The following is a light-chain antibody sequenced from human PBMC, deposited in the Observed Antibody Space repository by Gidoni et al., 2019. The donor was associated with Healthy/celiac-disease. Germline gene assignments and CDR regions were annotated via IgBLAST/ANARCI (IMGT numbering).Light chain of an antibody. J-gene: IGLJ2*01. V-gene: IGLV1-40*01. CDR3: QSYDSSLSGVV. CDR2: GNS. CDR1: SSNIGAGYD. Sequence: QSVLTQPPSVSGAPGQRVTISCTGSSSNIGAGYDVPWYQQLPGTAPKLLIYGNSNRPSGVPDRLSGSKSGTSASLAITGLQAEDEADYYCQSYDSSLSGVVFGGGTKLTGL.